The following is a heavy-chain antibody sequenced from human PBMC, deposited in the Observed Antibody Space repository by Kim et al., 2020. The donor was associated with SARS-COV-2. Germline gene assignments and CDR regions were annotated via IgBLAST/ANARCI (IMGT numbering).Heavy chain of an antibody. V-gene: IGHV3-30*18. CDR1: GFTFSSYG. J-gene: IGHJ6*02. Sequence: GGSLRLSCAASGFTFSSYGMHWVRQAPGRGLEWVAVISYDGSNKYYVDSVKGRFTISRDNSKNTLYLQMNSLRAEDTAVYYCAKDQGSGKGGYYYYGMDVWRQGTTVTVSS. CDR3: AKDQGSGKGGYYYYGMDV. D-gene: IGHD3-10*01. CDR2: ISYDGSNK.